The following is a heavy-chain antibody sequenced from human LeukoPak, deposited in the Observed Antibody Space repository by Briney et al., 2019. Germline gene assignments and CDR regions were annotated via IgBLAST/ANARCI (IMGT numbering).Heavy chain of an antibody. V-gene: IGHV3-23*01. CDR1: GFTFSSYG. J-gene: IGHJ4*02. Sequence: GGTLRLSCAASGFTFSSYGMSWVRQAPGKGLEWVSAISGSGGSTYYADSVKGRFTISRDNSKNTLYLQMNSLRAEDTAVYYCATTPSARRGYYGSGNLRGGNYWGQGTLVTVSS. CDR2: ISGSGGST. CDR3: ATTPSARRGYYGSGNLRGGNY. D-gene: IGHD3-10*01.